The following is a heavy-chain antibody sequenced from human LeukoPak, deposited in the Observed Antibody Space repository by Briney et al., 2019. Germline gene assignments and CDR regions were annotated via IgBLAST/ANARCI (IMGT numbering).Heavy chain of an antibody. J-gene: IGHJ4*02. CDR2: INPSGGST. CDR3: ARDFCSSGYYLPTIY. V-gene: IGHV1-46*01. Sequence: ASVKVSCKVSGYTLTELSMHWVRQAPGQGLEWMGIINPSGGSTSYAQKFQGRVTMTRDTSTSTVYMELSSLRSEDTAVYYCARDFCSSGYYLPTIYWGQGTLVTVSS. D-gene: IGHD3-22*01. CDR1: GYTLTELS.